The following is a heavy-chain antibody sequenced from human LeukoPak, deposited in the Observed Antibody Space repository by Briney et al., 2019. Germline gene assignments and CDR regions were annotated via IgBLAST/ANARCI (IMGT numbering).Heavy chain of an antibody. CDR3: ARGLRGYSYGYVPWELSYYMDV. V-gene: IGHV4-61*02. CDR1: GDSISSGSYY. D-gene: IGHD5-18*01. J-gene: IGHJ6*03. CDR2: MHSSGRT. Sequence: PSETLSLTCTVSGDSISSGSYYWTWIRQPAGKGLEWIGRMHSSGRTSYSPSLKSRVTISVDTSKNQFSLKLSSVTAADTAVYYCARGLRGYSYGYVPWELSYYMDVWGKGTTVTISS.